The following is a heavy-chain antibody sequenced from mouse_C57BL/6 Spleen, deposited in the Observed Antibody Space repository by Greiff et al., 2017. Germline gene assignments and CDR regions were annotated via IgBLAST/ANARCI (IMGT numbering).Heavy chain of an antibody. CDR1: GFTFSDYG. Sequence: EVQVVESGGGLVKPGGSLKLSCAASGFTFSDYGMHWVRQAPEKGLEWVAYISSGSSTIYYADAVKGRFSISRDNAKNTLFLQMTSVRSEDTAMYYCARPECAFDYWGQGTTLTVSS. CDR2: ISSGSSTI. V-gene: IGHV5-17*01. CDR3: ARPECAFDY. J-gene: IGHJ2*01.